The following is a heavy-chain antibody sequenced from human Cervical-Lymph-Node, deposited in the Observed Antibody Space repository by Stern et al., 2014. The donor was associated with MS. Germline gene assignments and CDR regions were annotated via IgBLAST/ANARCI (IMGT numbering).Heavy chain of an antibody. CDR1: GFSFTSYG. CDR3: ARGLLGSENAFDI. Sequence: QVPLVQSGAKVKKPAASLKVSCNASGFSFTSYGISWVRHPPGPGLARMGWISAYNGNRNYAQKLQGRVTMTTDTSTSTAYMELRSLRSDDTAVYYCARGLLGSENAFDIWGQGTMVTVSS. CDR2: ISAYNGNR. J-gene: IGHJ3*02. D-gene: IGHD2-15*01. V-gene: IGHV1-18*01.